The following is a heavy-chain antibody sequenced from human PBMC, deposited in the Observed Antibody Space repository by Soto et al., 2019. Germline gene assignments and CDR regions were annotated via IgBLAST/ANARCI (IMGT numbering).Heavy chain of an antibody. CDR1: GYTFTSYD. CDR3: ARGGIAGATKCIVY. CDR2: MNPNSGNT. D-gene: IGHD1-26*01. Sequence: ASVKVSCKASGYTFTSYDINWVRQATGQGLEWMGWMNPNSGNTGYAQKFQGRVTMTRNTSISTAYMELSSLRADDTAVYSSARGGIAGATKCIVYWGQGTLVTVSS. J-gene: IGHJ4*02. V-gene: IGHV1-8*01.